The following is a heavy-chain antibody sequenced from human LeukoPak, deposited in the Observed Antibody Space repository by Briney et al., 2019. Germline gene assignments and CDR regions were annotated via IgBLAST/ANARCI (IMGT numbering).Heavy chain of an antibody. CDR3: AKDPLRYCSSTSCYGIDY. J-gene: IGHJ4*02. CDR2: ISYDGSNK. D-gene: IGHD2-2*01. V-gene: IGHV3-30*18. CDR1: GFTFSSYG. Sequence: GGSLRLSCAASGFTFSSYGMHWVRQAPGKGLEWVAVISYDGSNKYYADSVKGRSTISRDNSKNTLYLQMNSLRAEDTAVYYCAKDPLRYCSSTSCYGIDYWGQGTLVTVSS.